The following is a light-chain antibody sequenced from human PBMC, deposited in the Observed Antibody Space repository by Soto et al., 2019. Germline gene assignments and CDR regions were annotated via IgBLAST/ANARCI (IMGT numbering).Light chain of an antibody. CDR3: QTWGTGILV. CDR1: SGHSSYA. CDR2: LNSDGSH. J-gene: IGLJ3*02. Sequence: QLVLTQSPSASASLGASVKLTCALRSGHSSYAIAWHQQQPEKGPRYLMKLNSDGSHSKGDGIPDRFSGASSGAERYLTISSLQAEYEADDYCQTWGTGILVFGGGTKLTVL. V-gene: IGLV4-69*01.